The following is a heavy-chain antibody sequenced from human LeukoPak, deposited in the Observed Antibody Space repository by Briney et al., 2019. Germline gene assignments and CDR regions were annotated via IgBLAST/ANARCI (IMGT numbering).Heavy chain of an antibody. CDR3: AKWGCSSTSCHNEDY. J-gene: IGHJ4*02. V-gene: IGHV3-23*01. CDR1: AFSFSSYA. Sequence: GGSLRLSCAASAFSFSSYAMSWVRQAPGKGLEWVSAISDSGGSKYYADSVKGRFTISRDNSKNTVYLQMNSLRAEDTAVYYCAKWGCSSTSCHNEDYWGQGTLVTVSS. D-gene: IGHD2-2*01. CDR2: ISDSGGSK.